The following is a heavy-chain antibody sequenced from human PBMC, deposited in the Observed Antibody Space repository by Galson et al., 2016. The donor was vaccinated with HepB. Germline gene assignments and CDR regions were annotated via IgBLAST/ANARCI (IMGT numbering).Heavy chain of an antibody. CDR3: ASQWVAVDY. D-gene: IGHD2-15*01. Sequence: SLRLSCAASGFSFSRHSMNWVRQAPGKGLERVAYINDRSRSIFYAASVKGRFTISRDNAKNSLYLQMNSLRDEDTAVYYCASQWVAVDYWGRGTLVTVSS. CDR2: INDRSRSI. V-gene: IGHV3-48*02. CDR1: GFSFSRHS. J-gene: IGHJ4*02.